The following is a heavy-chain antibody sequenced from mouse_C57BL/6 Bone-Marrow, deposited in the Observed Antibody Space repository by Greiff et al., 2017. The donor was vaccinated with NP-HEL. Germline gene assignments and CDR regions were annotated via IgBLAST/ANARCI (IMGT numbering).Heavy chain of an antibody. CDR2: IDPENGDT. V-gene: IGHV14-4*01. Sequence: EVQVVESGAELVRPGASVKLSCTASGFNIKDDYMHWVKQRPEQGLEWIGWIDPENGDTEYASKFQGKATITADTSSNTAYLQLSSLTSEDTAVYYCTTGNDFAYWGQGTLVTVSA. J-gene: IGHJ3*01. CDR1: GFNIKDDY. CDR3: TTGNDFAY. D-gene: IGHD2-3*01.